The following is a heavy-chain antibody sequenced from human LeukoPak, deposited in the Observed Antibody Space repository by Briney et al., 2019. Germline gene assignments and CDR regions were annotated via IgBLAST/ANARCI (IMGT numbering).Heavy chain of an antibody. Sequence: GGSLRLSCAASGFTFSSYWVSWVRQAPGKGLEWVANIKQDGSEKYYVDSVKGRFTISRDNAKNSLYLQMNSLRAEDTAVYYCARLRGYSYGYIVDYWGQGTLVTVSS. V-gene: IGHV3-7*01. CDR3: ARLRGYSYGYIVDY. CDR1: GFTFSSYW. D-gene: IGHD5-18*01. J-gene: IGHJ4*02. CDR2: IKQDGSEK.